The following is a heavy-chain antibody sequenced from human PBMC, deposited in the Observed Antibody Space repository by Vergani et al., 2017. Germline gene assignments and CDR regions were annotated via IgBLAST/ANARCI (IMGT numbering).Heavy chain of an antibody. V-gene: IGHV4-30-2*01. CDR2: IFPSGNS. D-gene: IGHD3-16*02. J-gene: IGHJ6*03. Sequence: QLQLQESGSGLVKPSQTLSLTCAVSGDSITNGGFSWNWIRQPPGKGPEWIGYIFPSGNSDYNPSLKNGVSISLDKSKNQFSLWVNSVTAADTAVYFCARASLRALVGYYYYMDVWGKGETVVVSS. CDR3: ARASLRALVGYYYYMDV. CDR1: GDSITNGGFS.